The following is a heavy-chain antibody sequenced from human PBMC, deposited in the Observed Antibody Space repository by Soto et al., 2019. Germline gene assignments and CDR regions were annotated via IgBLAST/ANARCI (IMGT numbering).Heavy chain of an antibody. V-gene: IGHV4-31*03. CDR1: GGSISNANYY. D-gene: IGHD6-19*01. CDR2: IYYTGTT. CDR3: VDGGLYSSEPRFDY. Sequence: LTCTVSGGSISNANYYWSWIRHHPGKGLEWIGYIYYTGTTYYSPSLESRVAISVDTSQNQFSLKLGAVTAADTAVYYCVDGGLYSSEPRFDYWGQGTLVTVSS. J-gene: IGHJ4*02.